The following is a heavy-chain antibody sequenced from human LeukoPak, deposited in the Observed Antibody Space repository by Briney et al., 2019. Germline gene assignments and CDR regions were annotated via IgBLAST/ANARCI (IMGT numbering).Heavy chain of an antibody. V-gene: IGHV5-51*01. Sequence: GESLKISCKGSGYTFHSYWIAWVRQMPGKGLEWMGIIYPGDSDTRYSPSFQGQVTISADKSISTAYLQWSSLKASNTAMYYCASSYSTASWDYWGQGTLVTVSS. CDR2: IYPGDSDT. J-gene: IGHJ4*02. CDR1: GYTFHSYW. D-gene: IGHD6-6*01. CDR3: ASSYSTASWDY.